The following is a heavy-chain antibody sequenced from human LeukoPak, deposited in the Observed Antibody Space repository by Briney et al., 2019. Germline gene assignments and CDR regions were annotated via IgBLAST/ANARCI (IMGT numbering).Heavy chain of an antibody. V-gene: IGHV3-21*01. CDR3: AGTRKTTVTTDY. CDR1: GFTFSSYN. CDR2: ISRSSSYI. D-gene: IGHD4-17*01. J-gene: IGHJ4*02. Sequence: PGGSLRLSCASSGFTFSSYNMNWVRQAPAKGREWGSSISRSSSYIYYTDSVKDRFTIPRDNAKNSLYLQMNSLRAEDTAVYYCAGTRKTTVTTDYWGQGTLVTVSS.